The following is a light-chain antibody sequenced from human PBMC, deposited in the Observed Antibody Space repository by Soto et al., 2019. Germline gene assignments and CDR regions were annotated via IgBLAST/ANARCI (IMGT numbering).Light chain of an antibody. V-gene: IGKV1-5*01. CDR3: HTYNSYSLHT. CDR2: DAS. Sequence: IQMTPSPSTLSASVGDRITITCRASQSVSRRLAWYQQKPGKAPKLLIYDASSLESGVSSRFSRRGSGTEFTLTISSLXPDDCATYYCHTYNSYSLHTFGQGTKVDIK. J-gene: IGKJ2*01. CDR1: QSVSRR.